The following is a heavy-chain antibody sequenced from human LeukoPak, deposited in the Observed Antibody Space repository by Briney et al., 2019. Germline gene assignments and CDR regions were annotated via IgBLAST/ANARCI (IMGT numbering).Heavy chain of an antibody. CDR1: GGTFSSYA. CDR3: ATPAGYCSSTSCFSFDY. J-gene: IGHJ4*02. Sequence: ASVKVSCKASGGTFSSYAISWVRQAPGQGLEWMGGIIPIFGTANYAQKFQGRVTITADESTSTAYMEQSSLRSEDTAVYYCATPAGYCSSTSCFSFDYWGQGTLVTVSS. CDR2: IIPIFGTA. D-gene: IGHD2-2*01. V-gene: IGHV1-69*01.